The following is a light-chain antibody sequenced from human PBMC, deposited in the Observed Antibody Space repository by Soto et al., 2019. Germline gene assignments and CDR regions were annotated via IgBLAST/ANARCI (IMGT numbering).Light chain of an antibody. V-gene: IGLV2-14*01. CDR3: SSYTNSGTPWV. J-gene: IGLJ3*02. CDR2: EVS. CDR1: NNDVGGNNY. Sequence: QSALTQPASVSGSPGQSITISCTGTNNDVGGNNYVSWYQHHPGKAPKLMIYEVSNRPSGVSNRFSGSKSGNTASLIISGLQAEDEANYYCSSYTNSGTPWVFGGGTQLTVL.